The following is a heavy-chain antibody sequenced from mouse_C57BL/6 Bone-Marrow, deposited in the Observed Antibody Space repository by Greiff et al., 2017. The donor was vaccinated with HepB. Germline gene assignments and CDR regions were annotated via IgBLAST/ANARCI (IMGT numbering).Heavy chain of an antibody. CDR2: IYPRSGNT. Sequence: VQLQQSGAELARPGASVKLSCKASGYTFTSYGISWVKQRTGQGLEWIGEIYPRSGNTYYNEKFKGKATLTADKSSSTAYMELRSLTSEDSAVYFCAIRFITTVVATRYFDVWGTGTTVTVSS. CDR3: AIRFITTVVATRYFDV. CDR1: GYTFTSYG. D-gene: IGHD1-1*01. V-gene: IGHV1-81*01. J-gene: IGHJ1*03.